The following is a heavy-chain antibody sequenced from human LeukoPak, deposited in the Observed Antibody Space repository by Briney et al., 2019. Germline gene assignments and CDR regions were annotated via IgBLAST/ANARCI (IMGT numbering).Heavy chain of an antibody. J-gene: IGHJ4*02. CDR2: IYYSGST. D-gene: IGHD2-2*01. V-gene: IGHV4-31*03. CDR1: GGSIGSGGYY. CDR3: ARFLRSCSSTSCYARVFDY. Sequence: SETLSLTCTVSGGSIGSGGYYWSWIRQHPGKGLEWIGYIYYSGSTYYNPSLKSRVTISVDTSKNQFSLKLSSVTAADTAVYYCARFLRSCSSTSCYARVFDYWGQGTLVTVSS.